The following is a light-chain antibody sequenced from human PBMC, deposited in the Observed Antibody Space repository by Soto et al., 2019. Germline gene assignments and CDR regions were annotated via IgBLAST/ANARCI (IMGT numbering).Light chain of an antibody. CDR1: SSDVGGYNY. Sequence: QSVLTQPPSASGSPGQSVAISCTGTSSDVGGYNYVSWYQQHPGKAPKLMIYEVNKRPSGVPDRFYGSKSGNTASLTVSGLQAEDDADYYCSSYAGSSNVFGTGTKVTVL. J-gene: IGLJ1*01. CDR2: EVN. CDR3: SSYAGSSNV. V-gene: IGLV2-8*01.